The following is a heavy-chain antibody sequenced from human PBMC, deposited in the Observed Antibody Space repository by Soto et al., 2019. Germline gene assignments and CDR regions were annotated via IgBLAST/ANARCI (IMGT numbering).Heavy chain of an antibody. J-gene: IGHJ4*02. D-gene: IGHD5-12*01. CDR3: ARDGDSGYDWGAFDY. CDR2: ISSSSSYI. Sequence: PGGSLRLSCAASGFTFSSYSMNWVRQAPGKGLEWVSSISSSSSYIYYADSVKGRFTISRDNAKNSLYLQMNSLRAEDTAVYYCARDGDSGYDWGAFDYWGQGTLVTVSS. V-gene: IGHV3-21*01. CDR1: GFTFSSYS.